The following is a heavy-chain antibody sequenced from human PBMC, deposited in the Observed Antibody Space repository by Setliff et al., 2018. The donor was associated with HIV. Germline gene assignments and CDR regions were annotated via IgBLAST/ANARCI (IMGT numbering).Heavy chain of an antibody. CDR2: FFHGGDS. J-gene: IGHJ5*02. CDR3: ARVARVHPFDP. Sequence: SETLSLTCTVSGDSINSGTYYWGWVRQPPGKRLEWIGSFFHGGDSYYNPSLKGRFTMSVDRSKNQFSLRLTSVTAADTAMYYCARVARVHPFDPWGQGTLVTVSS. V-gene: IGHV4-39*07. CDR1: GDSINSGTYY.